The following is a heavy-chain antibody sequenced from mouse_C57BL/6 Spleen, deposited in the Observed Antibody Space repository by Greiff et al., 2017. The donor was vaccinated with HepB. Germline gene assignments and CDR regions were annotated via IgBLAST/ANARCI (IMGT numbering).Heavy chain of an antibody. V-gene: IGHV1-4*01. J-gene: IGHJ2*01. CDR3: ARGAFTTVVVFDY. CDR2: INPSSGYT. CDR1: GYTFTSYT. Sequence: QVQLKESGAELARPGASVKMSCKASGYTFTSYTMHWVKQRPGQGLEWIGYINPSSGYTKYNQKFKDKATLTADKSSSTAYMQLSSLTSEDSAVYYCARGAFTTVVVFDYWGQGTTLTVSS. D-gene: IGHD1-1*01.